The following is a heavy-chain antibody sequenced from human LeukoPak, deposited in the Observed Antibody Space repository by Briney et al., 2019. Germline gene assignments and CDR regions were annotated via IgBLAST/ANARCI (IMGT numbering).Heavy chain of an antibody. Sequence: GASVKVSCKASGGTFSSYAISWVRRAPGQGLEWMGGIIPIFGTANYAQKFQGRVTITADKSTSTAYMELSSLRSEDTAVYYCASYYDSSGYSFDYWGQGTLVTVSS. V-gene: IGHV1-69*06. CDR1: GGTFSSYA. CDR2: IIPIFGTA. D-gene: IGHD3-22*01. CDR3: ASYYDSSGYSFDY. J-gene: IGHJ4*02.